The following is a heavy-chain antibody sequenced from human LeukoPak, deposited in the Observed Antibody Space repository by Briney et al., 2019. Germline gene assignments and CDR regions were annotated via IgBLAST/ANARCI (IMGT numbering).Heavy chain of an antibody. J-gene: IGHJ4*02. CDR3: ARDSRHYDSSGGLDY. Sequence: GASVKVSCKASGYTFTSYYMHWVRQAPGQGLEWMGWINPNSGGTDYAQKFQGRVTMTRDTSISTAYMELSRLRSDDTAVYYCARDSRHYDSSGGLDYWGQGTLVTVSS. V-gene: IGHV1-2*02. CDR2: INPNSGGT. CDR1: GYTFTSYY. D-gene: IGHD3-22*01.